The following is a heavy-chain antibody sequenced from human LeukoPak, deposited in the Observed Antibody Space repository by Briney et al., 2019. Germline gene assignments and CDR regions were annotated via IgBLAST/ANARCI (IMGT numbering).Heavy chain of an antibody. V-gene: IGHV3-21*01. J-gene: IGHJ4*02. CDR3: ARGGCSSTSCYPYYFDY. CDR1: GFTFRSYS. D-gene: IGHD2-2*01. Sequence: GCLRLSCAASGFTFRSYSMNWGCQAPGKRLERVSSISIISSNTYYAHSVKGRFTMSRDNTKNSLYLQMNRLRADDTAVYYCARGGCSSTSCYPYYFDYWGQGTLVTVCS. CDR2: ISIISSNT.